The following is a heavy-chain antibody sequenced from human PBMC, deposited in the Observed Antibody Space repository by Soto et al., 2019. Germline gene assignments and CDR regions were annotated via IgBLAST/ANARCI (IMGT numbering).Heavy chain of an antibody. D-gene: IGHD2-15*01. CDR1: GFTFSSYW. CDR3: ARHYCSGGTCLFGP. CDR2: IKQDGSEK. J-gene: IGHJ5*02. V-gene: IGHV3-7*01. Sequence: GGSLILSCAASGFTFSSYWMSWARQAPGKGLEWVANIKQDGSEKYYVDSVKGRFTISRDNAKNSLYLQMNGLRAEDTAVYYCARHYCSGGTCLFGPWGQGTLVTSPQ.